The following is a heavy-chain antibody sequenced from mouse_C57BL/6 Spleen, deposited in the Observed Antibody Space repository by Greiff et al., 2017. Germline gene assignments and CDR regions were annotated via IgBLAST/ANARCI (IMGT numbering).Heavy chain of an antibody. CDR2: INPNNGGT. V-gene: IGHV1-18*01. D-gene: IGHD2-1*01. CDR3: ARQRYYGNYVDY. CDR1: GYTFTDYN. Sequence: EVKLMESGPELVKPGASVKIPCKASGYTFTDYNMDWVQQTPGKSLEWIGDINPNNGGTIYNQKFKGQFTLSVDKSSSTAYMELRSLTSEDTAVYYCARQRYYGNYVDYWGQGTTLTVSS. J-gene: IGHJ2*01.